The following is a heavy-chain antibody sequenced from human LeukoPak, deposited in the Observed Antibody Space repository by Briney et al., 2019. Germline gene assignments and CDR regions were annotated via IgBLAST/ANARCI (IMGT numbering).Heavy chain of an antibody. CDR3: AKDQYCSSTSCYIGC. CDR1: GFTVSSNY. CDR2: IYSGGST. Sequence: PGGSLRLSCAASGFTVSSNYMSWVRQAPGKGLEWVSVIYSGGSTYYADSVKGRFTISRDNSKNTLYLQMNSLRAEDTAIYYCAKDQYCSSTSCYIGCWGQGALVTVSS. D-gene: IGHD2-2*02. J-gene: IGHJ4*02. V-gene: IGHV3-53*01.